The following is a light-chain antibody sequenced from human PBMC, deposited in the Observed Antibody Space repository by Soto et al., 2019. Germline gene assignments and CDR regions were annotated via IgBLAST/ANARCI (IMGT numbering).Light chain of an antibody. CDR2: GAS. Sequence: DIVLTQSPGTLSLSPGERATLSCRASQTVSSSSLAWYQQKPGQAPRLLIFGASTRAAGFPDRFSGSGSGTDFTLTISRLEPEDFAVYYCQQYGSYPRTFAQGTKVDIK. J-gene: IGKJ1*01. CDR1: QTVSSSS. CDR3: QQYGSYPRT. V-gene: IGKV3-20*01.